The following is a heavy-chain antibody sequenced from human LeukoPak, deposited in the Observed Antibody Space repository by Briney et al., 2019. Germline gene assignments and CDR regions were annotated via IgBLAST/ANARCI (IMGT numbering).Heavy chain of an antibody. V-gene: IGHV1-2*02. CDR1: GYAFSDYY. J-gene: IGHJ4*02. Sequence: GASVKVSCKASGYAFSDYYMHWVRQAPGQGLEWMGWINPDSGGTISAQKFQGRVTMTRDTSISTAYMELSSLRSDDAAVYYCARDRWVGATNTFDYWGQGTLVTVSS. CDR2: INPDSGGT. D-gene: IGHD1-26*01. CDR3: ARDRWVGATNTFDY.